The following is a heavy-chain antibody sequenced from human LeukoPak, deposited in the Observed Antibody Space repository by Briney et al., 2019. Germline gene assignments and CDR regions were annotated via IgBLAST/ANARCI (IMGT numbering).Heavy chain of an antibody. CDR1: GYTFTGYY. J-gene: IGHJ4*02. CDR3: IRGVVVPAATLGY. Sequence: ASVKVSCKASGYTFTGYYMHWVRQAPGQGLEWMGWINPNSGGTNYAQKFQGRATMTRDTSISTAYMELSRLRSDDTAVYYCIRGVVVPAATLGYWGQGTLVTVSS. V-gene: IGHV1-2*02. D-gene: IGHD2-2*01. CDR2: INPNSGGT.